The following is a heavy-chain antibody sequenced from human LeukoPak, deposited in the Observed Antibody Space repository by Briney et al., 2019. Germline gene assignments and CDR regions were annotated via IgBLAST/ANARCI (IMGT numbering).Heavy chain of an antibody. J-gene: IGHJ1*01. D-gene: IGHD3-22*01. CDR3: ARVVQSTDSSGFYLPEYFQH. CDR2: IYHSGST. CDR1: GYSISSGYH. V-gene: IGHV4-38-2*02. Sequence: TSETLSLTCTVSGYSISSGYHWGWIRQPPGKGLEWIGSIYHSGSTYYNPSLKSRVTISVDTSKNQFSLKLRSVTAADTAVYYCARVVQSTDSSGFYLPEYFQHWGQGTLVTVSS.